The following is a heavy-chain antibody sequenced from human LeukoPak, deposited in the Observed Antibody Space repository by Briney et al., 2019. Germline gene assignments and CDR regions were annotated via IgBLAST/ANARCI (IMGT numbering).Heavy chain of an antibody. V-gene: IGHV3-7*01. CDR3: ASADTGRGNSRNYD. J-gene: IGHJ1*01. Sequence: GGSLRLSCAASGFAFSSFWMSWVRQAPGKGLEWVANIRPDGSGASYVDSVKGRLTISRDNAKNSLYLQMNSLRVEDTAVYFCASADTGRGNSRNYDWGQGTLVTVSS. CDR1: GFAFSSFW. D-gene: IGHD3-16*01. CDR2: IRPDGSGA.